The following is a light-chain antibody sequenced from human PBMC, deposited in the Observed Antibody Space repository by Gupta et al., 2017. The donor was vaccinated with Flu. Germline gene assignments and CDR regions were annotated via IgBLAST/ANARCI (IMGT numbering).Light chain of an antibody. CDR2: AAS. Sequence: DIQMTQSPSSLSASVGDRVTITCRASQSISSYLNWYQQKPGKAPKLLIYAASSLQSGVPSRFSGSGSGTDFTLTISSLQPEDFATYYCQQSYSTPQRTFGPWTKLELQ. CDR3: QQSYSTPQRT. J-gene: IGKJ1*01. V-gene: IGKV1-39*01. CDR1: QSISSY.